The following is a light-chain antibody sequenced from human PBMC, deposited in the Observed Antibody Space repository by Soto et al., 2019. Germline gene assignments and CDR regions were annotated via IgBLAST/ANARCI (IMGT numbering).Light chain of an antibody. J-gene: IGLJ1*01. CDR2: EVR. V-gene: IGLV2-14*01. CDR1: ASDDGAYDY. CDR3: SSSTSSSTLV. Sequence: QSALTQPASVSGSPGQSITISCTGTASDDGAYDYVSWYQHHPGKPPKLLIFEVRDRPSGVSNRFSGSKSGNTASLTISGRQPEDEADYFCSSSTSSSTLVFGTVTKLTVL.